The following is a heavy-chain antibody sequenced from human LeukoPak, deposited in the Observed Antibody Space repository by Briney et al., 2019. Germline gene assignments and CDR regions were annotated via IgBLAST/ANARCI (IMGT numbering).Heavy chain of an antibody. CDR3: AVSVVAARYYFDY. D-gene: IGHD2-15*01. J-gene: IGHJ4*02. CDR1: GGSISSSSYY. V-gene: IGHV4-30-4*08. Sequence: PSETLSLTCTVSGGSISSSSYYWGWIRQPPGKGLEWIGYIYYSGSTYYNPSLKSRVTISVDTSKNQFSLKLSSVTAADTAVYYCAVSVVAARYYFDYWGQGTLVTVSS. CDR2: IYYSGST.